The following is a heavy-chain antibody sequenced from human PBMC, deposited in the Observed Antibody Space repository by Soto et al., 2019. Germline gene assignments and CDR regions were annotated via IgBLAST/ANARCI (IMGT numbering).Heavy chain of an antibody. Sequence: GGSLRLSCAASGFTVSSNYMSWVRQAPGKGLEWVSVIYSGGSTYYADSVKGRFTISRDNSKNTLYLQMNSLRAEDTAVYYCASIMVRGPVDYWGQGTLVTVSS. V-gene: IGHV3-66*01. D-gene: IGHD3-10*01. J-gene: IGHJ4*02. CDR2: IYSGGST. CDR1: GFTVSSNY. CDR3: ASIMVRGPVDY.